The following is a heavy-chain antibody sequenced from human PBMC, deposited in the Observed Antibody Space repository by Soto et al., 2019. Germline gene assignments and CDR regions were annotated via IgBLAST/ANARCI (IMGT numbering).Heavy chain of an antibody. V-gene: IGHV1-18*01. J-gene: IGHJ4*02. Sequence: GAPVEPSSEACRYTYASSGMRWVRQAPGQGLEWMGWISAYNGNTNYAQKLQGRVTMTTDTSTSTAYMELRSLRFDDTAVYYCAKTPYYYDSSGYYYWGRGTLVTVSS. D-gene: IGHD3-22*01. CDR3: AKTPYYYDSSGYYY. CDR2: ISAYNGNT. CDR1: RYTYASSG.